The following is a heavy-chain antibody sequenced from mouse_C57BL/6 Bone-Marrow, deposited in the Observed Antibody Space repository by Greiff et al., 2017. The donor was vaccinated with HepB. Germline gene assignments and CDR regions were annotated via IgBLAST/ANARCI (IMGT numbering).Heavy chain of an antibody. D-gene: IGHD1-1*01. CDR2: ISSGSSTI. CDR1: GFTFSDYG. V-gene: IGHV5-17*01. CDR3: ARPVVARGYFDV. Sequence: EVMLVESGGGLVKPGGSLKLSCAASGFTFSDYGMHWVRQAPEQGLEWVAYISSGSSTIYYADTVKGRFTISRDNAKNTLFLQMTSLRSEDTAMYYCARPVVARGYFDVWGTGTTVTVSS. J-gene: IGHJ1*03.